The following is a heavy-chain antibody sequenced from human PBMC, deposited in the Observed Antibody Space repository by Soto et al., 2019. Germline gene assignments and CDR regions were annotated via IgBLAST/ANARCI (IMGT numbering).Heavy chain of an antibody. J-gene: IGHJ5*01. V-gene: IGHV4-30-4*01. CDR3: ARGRYCLTGRCFPNWFDS. CDR2: IYKSTTT. Sequence: PSETLSLTCSVSGDSISTVDYFWAWIRQPPGQALECIGYIYKSTTTYYNPSFESRVAISLDTSKSQFSLTVTSVTAADTAVYFCARGRYCLTGRCFPNWFDSWGQGTLVTVS. D-gene: IGHD2-15*01. CDR1: GDSISTVDYF.